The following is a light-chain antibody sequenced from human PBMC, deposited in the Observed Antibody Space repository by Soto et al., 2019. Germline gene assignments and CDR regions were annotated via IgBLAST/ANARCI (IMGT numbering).Light chain of an antibody. CDR3: QKYHSAPPFT. J-gene: IGKJ3*01. CDR2: GAS. Sequence: DIQMTQSPSSLSASVGDRVTITCRASQGISNYLAWYQQKPGKVPKLLIYGASTLQSGVPSRFSGSGSGTDFNLTISSLQPEAVAPYYCQKYHSAPPFTFGPGTKVDIK. CDR1: QGISNY. V-gene: IGKV1-27*01.